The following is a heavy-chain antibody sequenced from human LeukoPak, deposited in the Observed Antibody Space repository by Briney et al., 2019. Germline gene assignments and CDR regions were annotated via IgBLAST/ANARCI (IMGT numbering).Heavy chain of an antibody. D-gene: IGHD5-24*01. CDR3: AKRGDGYNFDY. CDR1: GFTFISYW. V-gene: IGHV3-23*01. CDR2: ISGSGGST. J-gene: IGHJ4*02. Sequence: GGSLRLSCAASGFTFISYWMTWVRQPPGKGLEWVSAISGSGGSTYYADSVKGRFTISRDNSKNTLYLQMNSLRAEDTAVYYCAKRGDGYNFDYWGQGTLVTVSS.